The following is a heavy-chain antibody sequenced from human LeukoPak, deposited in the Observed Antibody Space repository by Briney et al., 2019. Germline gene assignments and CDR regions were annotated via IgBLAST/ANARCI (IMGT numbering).Heavy chain of an antibody. CDR2: ISSSSTYI. Sequence: GGSLRLSCAASGFTFSSYSMNWVRQAPGKGLEWVSSISSSSTYIYYADSVKGRFTISRDNAKNSLHLQMNSLKAEDTAVYYCARNRYGSSLDAFDIWGQGTVVTVSS. CDR1: GFTFSSYS. J-gene: IGHJ3*02. D-gene: IGHD6-13*01. CDR3: ARNRYGSSLDAFDI. V-gene: IGHV3-21*01.